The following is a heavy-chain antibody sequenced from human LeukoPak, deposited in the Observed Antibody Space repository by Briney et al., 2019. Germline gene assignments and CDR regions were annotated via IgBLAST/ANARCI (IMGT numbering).Heavy chain of an antibody. J-gene: IGHJ4*02. D-gene: IGHD5-24*01. CDR2: IYYSGST. Sequence: PSETLSLTCTVSGGSINSYYWSWIRQPPGKGLEWIGYIYYSGSTNYNPSLKSRVTISGDTSKNQFSLKLSSVTAADTAVYYCARTDGYNYYWGQGTLVTVSS. CDR3: ARTDGYNYY. CDR1: GGSINSYY. V-gene: IGHV4-59*01.